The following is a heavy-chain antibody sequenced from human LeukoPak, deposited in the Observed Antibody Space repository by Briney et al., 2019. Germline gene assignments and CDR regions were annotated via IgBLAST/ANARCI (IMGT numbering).Heavy chain of an antibody. D-gene: IGHD3-22*01. V-gene: IGHV5-51*01. CDR3: ARQIYYYDSSGYSAASDI. J-gene: IGHJ3*02. CDR2: IYPGDSDT. CDR1: GYSFNSYW. Sequence: GESLKISCKGTGYSFNSYWIGWVRQMPGKGLEWMRIIYPGDSDTRYSPSFQGQVTISADKSISTAYLQWSSLKASDTAMYYCARQIYYYDSSGYSAASDIWGQGTMVTVSS.